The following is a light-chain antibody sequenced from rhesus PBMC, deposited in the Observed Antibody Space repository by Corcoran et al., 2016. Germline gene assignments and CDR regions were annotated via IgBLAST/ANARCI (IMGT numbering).Light chain of an antibody. CDR1: QSFSSS. CDR3: QQYYSYPFT. CDR2: SAS. V-gene: IGKV1-46*01. Sequence: DIQMTQSPSSLSASVGDTVTITCRASQSFSSSLAWYQQKPGKAPKLLLYSASSLHSGVPSRFSVSKSGTDFTLTISSLQPEDIARYYCQQYYSYPFTFGPGTKLDIK. J-gene: IGKJ3*01.